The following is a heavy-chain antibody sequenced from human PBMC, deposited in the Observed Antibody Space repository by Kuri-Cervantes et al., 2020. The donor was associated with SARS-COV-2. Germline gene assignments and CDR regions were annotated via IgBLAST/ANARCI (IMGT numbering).Heavy chain of an antibody. J-gene: IGHJ6*03. CDR2: INTDGSST. Sequence: GESLKISCAASGFTFDDYAMHWVRQAPGKGLEWVSGINTDGSSTYYADSVKGRFTVSRDNAKNTMYLQMNSLGAEDTAVYYCARVVYYMDVWGKGTTVTVSS. V-gene: IGHV3-74*01. CDR1: GFTFDDYA. CDR3: ARVVYYMDV.